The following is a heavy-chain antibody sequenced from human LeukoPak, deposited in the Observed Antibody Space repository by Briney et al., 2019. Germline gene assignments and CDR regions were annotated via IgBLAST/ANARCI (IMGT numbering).Heavy chain of an antibody. CDR2: INPNSGGT. CDR1: GYTFTGYY. V-gene: IGHV1-2*02. Sequence: ASVKVSCKASGYTFTGYYMHWVRQAPGQGLEWMGWINPNSGGTNYAQKFQGRVTMTRDTSISTAYMGLSRLRSDDTAVYYCARMEGCSGGSCYLFDYWGQGTLVTVSS. CDR3: ARMEGCSGGSCYLFDY. J-gene: IGHJ4*02. D-gene: IGHD2-15*01.